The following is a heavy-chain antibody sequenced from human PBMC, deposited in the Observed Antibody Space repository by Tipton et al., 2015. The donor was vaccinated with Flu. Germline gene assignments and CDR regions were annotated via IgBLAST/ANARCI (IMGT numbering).Heavy chain of an antibody. CDR2: IKHDGSAR. J-gene: IGHJ4*02. CDR1: GFTFSAYW. CDR3: ARGGIWLSDY. D-gene: IGHD5-12*01. V-gene: IGHV3-7*03. Sequence: SGFTFSAYWMSWVRQAPGKGLEWVAHIKHDGSARYHVDSMKGRFTISRDNAKNSLYLQMNSLRVEDTAIYYCARGGIWLSDYWGQGTLVTVSS.